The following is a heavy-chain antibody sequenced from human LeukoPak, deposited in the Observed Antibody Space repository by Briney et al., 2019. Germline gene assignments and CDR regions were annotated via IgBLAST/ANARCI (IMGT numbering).Heavy chain of an antibody. CDR2: IKQDGSEK. J-gene: IGHJ4*02. V-gene: IGHV3-7*01. CDR3: ASHDSSGYYVD. CDR1: GFTFSSYW. Sequence: GGSLRLSCAASGFTFSSYWMSWVRQAPGKGLEWVANIKQDGSEKYYVDSVKGRFTISRDNAKNSLYLQMNSLRAEDTAVYYCASHDSSGYYVDWGQGTLVTVSS. D-gene: IGHD3-22*01.